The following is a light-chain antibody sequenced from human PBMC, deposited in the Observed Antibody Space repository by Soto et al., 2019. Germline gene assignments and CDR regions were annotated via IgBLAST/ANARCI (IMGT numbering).Light chain of an antibody. Sequence: EIVRTQSPPFLSATPGEPASISCRPSQNLLHSNGKIFLDWYLQRPGQHPPLLIYLGPSRASGVPARFSGSGFCTDMTVDIGRVEAEDVGFYYCVQDLQTARTFGQGTNVEIK. J-gene: IGKJ1*01. CDR2: LGP. CDR1: QNLLHSNGKIF. V-gene: IGKV2-28*01. CDR3: VQDLQTART.